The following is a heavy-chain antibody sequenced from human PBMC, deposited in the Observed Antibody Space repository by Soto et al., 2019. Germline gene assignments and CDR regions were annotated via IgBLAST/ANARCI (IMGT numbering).Heavy chain of an antibody. CDR1: GFTFSSYE. J-gene: IGHJ6*02. CDR3: ARDRDFWSGYQSYGMDV. D-gene: IGHD3-3*01. V-gene: IGHV3-48*03. Sequence: QTGGSLRLSCAASGFTFSSYEMNWVRQAPGKGLEWVSYISSSGSTIYYADSVKGRFTISRDNAKNSLYLQMNSLRAEDTAVYYCARDRDFWSGYQSYGMDVWGQGTTVTVSS. CDR2: ISSSGSTI.